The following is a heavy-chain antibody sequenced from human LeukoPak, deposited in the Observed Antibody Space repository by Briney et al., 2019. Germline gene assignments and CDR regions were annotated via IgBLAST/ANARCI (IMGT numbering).Heavy chain of an antibody. V-gene: IGHV1-3*01. CDR1: GYTFTSYA. Sequence: ASVKVSCKASGYTFTSYAMHWVRQAPGQRLEWMGWINAGNGNTKYSQKFQGRVTITRDTSASTAYMELSSLRSEDTAVYYCAISTLGIAAAGFDYWGQGTLVTASS. D-gene: IGHD6-13*01. CDR3: AISTLGIAAAGFDY. J-gene: IGHJ4*02. CDR2: INAGNGNT.